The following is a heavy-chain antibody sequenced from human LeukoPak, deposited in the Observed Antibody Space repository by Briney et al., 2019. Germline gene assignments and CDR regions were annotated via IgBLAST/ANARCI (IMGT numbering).Heavy chain of an antibody. V-gene: IGHV3-21*01. CDR1: GFTFSSYR. CDR2: ISTSSDHM. Sequence: GGSLRLSCAASGFTFSSYRMNWVRQAPGKGLEWVSSISTSSDHMYYADSVKGRFTISRDNAKNSLYLQMNSLRVEDSAVYHCARYDVTQHAGFDSWGQGTLVTVSS. CDR3: ARYDVTQHAGFDS. J-gene: IGHJ4*02. D-gene: IGHD4-23*01.